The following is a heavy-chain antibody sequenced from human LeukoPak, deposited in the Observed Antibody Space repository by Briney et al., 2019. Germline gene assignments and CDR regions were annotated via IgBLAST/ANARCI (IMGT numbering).Heavy chain of an antibody. V-gene: IGHV3-48*03. CDR3: AGYKPFWYFDY. CDR2: ISRSGGTI. Sequence: GGSLRLSCAASGFTFSTYEMNWVRQAPGKGLEWVAYISRSGGTIYYADSVKGRFTISRDNAKNSLYLQMNSLRAEDTAVYYCAGYKPFWYFDYWGQGTLVTVSS. D-gene: IGHD2-2*02. J-gene: IGHJ4*02. CDR1: GFTFSTYE.